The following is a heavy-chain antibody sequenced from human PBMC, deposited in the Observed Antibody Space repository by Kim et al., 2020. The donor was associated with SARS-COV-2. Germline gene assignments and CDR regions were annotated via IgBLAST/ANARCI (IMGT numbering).Heavy chain of an antibody. J-gene: IGHJ5*02. V-gene: IGHV4-34*01. D-gene: IGHD6-13*01. CDR1: GGSFSGYY. CDR3: ARVGAAAGNGFDP. Sequence: SETLSLTCAVYGGSFSGYYWSWIRQPPGKGLEWIGEINHSGSTNYNPSLKSRVTISVDTSKNQFSLKLSSVTAADTAVYYCARVGAAAGNGFDPWGQGTLVTVSS. CDR2: INHSGST.